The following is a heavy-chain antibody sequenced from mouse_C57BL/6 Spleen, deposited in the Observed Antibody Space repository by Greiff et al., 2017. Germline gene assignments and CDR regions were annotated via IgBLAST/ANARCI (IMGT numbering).Heavy chain of an antibody. D-gene: IGHD2-4*01. V-gene: IGHV1-82*01. CDR2: IYPGDGDT. Sequence: VQLQQSGPELVKPGASVKISCKASGYAFSSSWMNWVKQRPGKGLEWIGRIYPGDGDTNYNGKFKGKATLTADKSSSTAYMQLSSLTSEDSAVYFCAREGLRLVDYWGQGTTLTVSS. J-gene: IGHJ2*01. CDR3: AREGLRLVDY. CDR1: GYAFSSSW.